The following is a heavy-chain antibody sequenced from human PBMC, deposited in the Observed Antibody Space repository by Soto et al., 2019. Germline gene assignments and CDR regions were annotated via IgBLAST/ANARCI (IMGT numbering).Heavy chain of an antibody. CDR3: AKHSTYFYMDV. CDR2: ITSSGGST. V-gene: IGHV3-23*01. Sequence: EVQLLESGGGLVQPGGSLRVSCAASGFTFSSYAMSWVRQAPGRGLEWVSVITSSGGSTDYADSVKGRFTVPRDNSKNSLYLQMNMLRAEDMAIYFCAKHSTYFYMDVWGKGTTVTVSS. J-gene: IGHJ6*03. CDR1: GFTFSSYA.